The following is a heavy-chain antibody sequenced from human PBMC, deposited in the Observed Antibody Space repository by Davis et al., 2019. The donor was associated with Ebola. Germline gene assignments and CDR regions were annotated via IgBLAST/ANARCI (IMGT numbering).Heavy chain of an antibody. CDR1: GSTFSSHW. V-gene: IGHV3-7*01. CDR2: IKQDGSEK. Sequence: GGSLRPSCPASGSTFSSHWMSWVRQAPGKGLEWVANIKQDGSEKYYVDSVKGRFTISRDNAKNSLYLQMNSLRAEDTAVYYCARLIVVVVADEYYFDYWGQGTLVTVSS. CDR3: ARLIVVVVADEYYFDY. J-gene: IGHJ4*02. D-gene: IGHD2-15*01.